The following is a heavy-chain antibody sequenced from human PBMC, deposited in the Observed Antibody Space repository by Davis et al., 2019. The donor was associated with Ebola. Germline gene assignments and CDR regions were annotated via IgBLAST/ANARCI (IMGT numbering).Heavy chain of an antibody. CDR2: IYYGGNT. V-gene: IGHV4-59*01. D-gene: IGHD6-13*01. J-gene: IGHJ4*02. CDR1: GGSISSYY. Sequence: SETLSLTCTVSGGSISSYYWSWVRQPPGKGLECLGYIYYGGNTNYNASLKSRLTVSVDTSRNQFSLKLTFVTPADTAVYYCARLRGASAGPYFFDDWGQGTLVTVSP. CDR3: ARLRGASAGPYFFDD.